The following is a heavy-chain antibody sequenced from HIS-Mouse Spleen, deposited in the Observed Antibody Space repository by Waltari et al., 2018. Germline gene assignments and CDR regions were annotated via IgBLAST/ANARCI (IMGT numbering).Heavy chain of an antibody. CDR1: GYTFTGYH. CDR3: ARGPQWLVLYYFDY. J-gene: IGHJ4*02. Sequence: QVHLVQSGAEVKKPGASVKVSCKASGYTFTGYHMHWVRQAPGQGIEWMGWMNPNSGGTNYAQKFQGRVTMTRDTSISTAYMELSRLRSDDTAVYYFARGPQWLVLYYFDYWGQGTLVTVSS. V-gene: IGHV1-2*02. D-gene: IGHD6-19*01. CDR2: MNPNSGGT.